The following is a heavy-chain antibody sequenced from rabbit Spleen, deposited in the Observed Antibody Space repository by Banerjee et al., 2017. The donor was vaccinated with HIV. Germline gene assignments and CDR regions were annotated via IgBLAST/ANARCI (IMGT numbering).Heavy chain of an antibody. V-gene: IGHV1S40*01. CDR2: IDIGGSGFT. D-gene: IGHD1-1*01. J-gene: IGHJ6*01. CDR3: ARDTSSSFSSYGMDL. Sequence: QSLEESGGDLVKLGASLTLTCTASGFSFSSSDYMCWVRQAPGKGLEWIACIDIGGSGFTYFASWAKGRFTISKTSSTTVTLQMTSLTAADTATYFCARDTSSSFSSYGMDLWGPGTLVTVS. CDR1: GFSFSSSDY.